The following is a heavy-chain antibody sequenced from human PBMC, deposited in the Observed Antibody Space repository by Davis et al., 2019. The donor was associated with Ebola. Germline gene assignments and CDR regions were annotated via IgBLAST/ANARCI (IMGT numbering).Heavy chain of an antibody. J-gene: IGHJ4*02. V-gene: IGHV3-7*01. CDR1: GFIFSNYW. Sequence: PGGSLRLSCAASGFIFSNYWMDWVRQAPGKGLEWVANIKQDGSEKYYVDSVKGRFTISRDNAKNSLYLQMNSLRDEDTAVYYCGRGSDRWELLSYWGQGTLVTVSS. D-gene: IGHD1-26*01. CDR2: IKQDGSEK. CDR3: GRGSDRWELLSY.